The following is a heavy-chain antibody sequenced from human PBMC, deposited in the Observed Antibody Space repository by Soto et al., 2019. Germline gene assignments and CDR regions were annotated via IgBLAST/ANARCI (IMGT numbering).Heavy chain of an antibody. CDR3: ARDPVGPAWFDP. CDR2: INTYNGNT. D-gene: IGHD1-26*01. Sequence: QVQLVQSGAEVKKPGASVKVSCKASGYTFTTYGISWVRQAPGQWLEWMGWINTYNGNTYYAQKLQGRVTMTTDTSTSTAYMELRSLRSDDTAVYYCARDPVGPAWFDPWGQGTLVTVSS. CDR1: GYTFTTYG. V-gene: IGHV1-18*01. J-gene: IGHJ5*02.